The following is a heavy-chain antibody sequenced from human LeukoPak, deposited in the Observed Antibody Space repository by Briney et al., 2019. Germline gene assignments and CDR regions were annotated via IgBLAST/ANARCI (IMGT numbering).Heavy chain of an antibody. CDR1: GGSFSGYY. V-gene: IGHV4-34*01. Sequence: SETLSLTCAVYGGSFSGYYWSWIRQPPGKGLEWIGEINHSGSTNYNPSLKSRVTISVDTSKNQFSLKLSSVTAADTAVYYCARGPFVDHWGQGILVTVSS. D-gene: IGHD3-3*01. CDR3: ARGPFVDH. J-gene: IGHJ5*02. CDR2: INHSGST.